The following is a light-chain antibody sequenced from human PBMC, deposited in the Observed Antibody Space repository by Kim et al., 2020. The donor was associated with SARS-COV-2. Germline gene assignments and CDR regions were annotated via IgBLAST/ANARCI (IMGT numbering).Light chain of an antibody. CDR2: EDY. Sequence: GTAAPPSCTRSSGTFASSYVQWYQQRPGSVPTTVIFEDYQRPSGVPDRFSGSVDSSSNSASLTISGLKTEDEADYYCQSYDDTTAVFGGGTQLTVL. CDR3: QSYDDTTAV. CDR1: SGTFASSY. V-gene: IGLV6-57*03. J-gene: IGLJ3*02.